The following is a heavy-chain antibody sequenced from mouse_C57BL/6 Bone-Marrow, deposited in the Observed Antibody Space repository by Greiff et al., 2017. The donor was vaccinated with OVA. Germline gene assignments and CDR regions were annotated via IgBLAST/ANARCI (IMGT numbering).Heavy chain of an antibody. CDR1: GYAFSSSW. CDR3: ARDGDYVPWFAY. J-gene: IGHJ3*01. D-gene: IGHD2-4*01. Sequence: QVQLQQSGPELVKPGASVKISCKASGYAFSSSWMNWVKQRPGKGLEWIGRIYPGDGDTNYNGKFKGKATLTADKSSSTAYMQLSSLTSEDSAVYFCARDGDYVPWFAYWGQGTLVTVSA. CDR2: IYPGDGDT. V-gene: IGHV1-82*01.